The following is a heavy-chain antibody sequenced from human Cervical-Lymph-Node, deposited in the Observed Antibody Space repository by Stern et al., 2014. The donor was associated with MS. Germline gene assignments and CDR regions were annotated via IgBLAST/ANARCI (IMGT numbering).Heavy chain of an antibody. J-gene: IGHJ3*02. D-gene: IGHD2-15*01. CDR3: ARGLLGSENAFDI. CDR2: ISAYNGNT. Sequence: VQLVESGAEVMKPGASVKVSCKASGYTFTSDGMSWVRQGPGQGLERMGWISAYNGNTNYAQKLQGRVTMTTDTSTSTAYMELRSLRSDDTAVYYCARGLLGSENAFDIWGQGTMTVSS. CDR1: GYTFTSDG. V-gene: IGHV1-18*01.